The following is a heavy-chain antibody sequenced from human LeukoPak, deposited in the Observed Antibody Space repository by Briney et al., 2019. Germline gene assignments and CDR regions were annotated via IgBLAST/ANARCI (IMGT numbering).Heavy chain of an antibody. CDR2: INSDEATT. Sequence: GGSLRLSCAASGFSLSRYWMRWVRQVPGKGLVWVSHINSDEATTTYADSVKGRFTISADKAKNTLYLQMNSLKAEDTTVYYCARDFIVGVSTLGFDLWGQGAMVTVSS. D-gene: IGHD1-26*01. J-gene: IGHJ3*01. CDR3: ARDFIVGVSTLGFDL. CDR1: GFSLSRYW. V-gene: IGHV3-74*01.